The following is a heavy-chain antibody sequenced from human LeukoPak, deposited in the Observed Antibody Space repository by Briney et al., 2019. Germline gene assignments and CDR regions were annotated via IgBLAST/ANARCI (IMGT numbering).Heavy chain of an antibody. CDR1: GFSFSNYG. CDR2: INWNGGST. Sequence: GALRLSCAASGFSFSNYGMNWVRQAPGKGLEWVSGINWNGGSTGYADSVKGRFTISRDNAKNSLYLQMNSLRAEDTAVYYCARDFNYYGSGSYQLDAFDIWGQGTMVTVSS. J-gene: IGHJ3*02. V-gene: IGHV3-20*04. CDR3: ARDFNYYGSGSYQLDAFDI. D-gene: IGHD3-10*01.